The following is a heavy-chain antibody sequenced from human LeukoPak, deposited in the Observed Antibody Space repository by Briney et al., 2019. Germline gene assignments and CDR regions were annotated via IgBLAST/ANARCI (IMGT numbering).Heavy chain of an antibody. D-gene: IGHD3-10*01. CDR2: IYHSGST. CDR3: ARAPDMVRGVSLEFDP. Sequence: SETLSLTCAVSGYSISSGYYWGRIRPPPGKGLEWIGSIYHSGSTYYNPSLKSRVTISVDTSKNQFSLKLSSVTAADTAVYYCARAPDMVRGVSLEFDPWGQGTLVTVSS. J-gene: IGHJ5*02. CDR1: GYSISSGYY. V-gene: IGHV4-38-2*01.